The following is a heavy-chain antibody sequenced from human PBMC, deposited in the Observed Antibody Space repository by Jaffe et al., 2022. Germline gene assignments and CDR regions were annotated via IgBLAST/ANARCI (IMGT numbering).Heavy chain of an antibody. D-gene: IGHD3-9*01. V-gene: IGHV1-2*02. CDR1: GYTFTGYY. Sequence: QVQLVQSGAEVKKPGASVKVSCKASGYTFTGYYMHWVRQAPGQGLEWMGWINPNSGGTNYAQKFQGRVTMTRDTSISTAYMELSRLRSDDTAVYYCARGLGALRYFDWLRRQPYDAFDIWGQGTMVTVSS. J-gene: IGHJ3*02. CDR2: INPNSGGT. CDR3: ARGLGALRYFDWLRRQPYDAFDI.